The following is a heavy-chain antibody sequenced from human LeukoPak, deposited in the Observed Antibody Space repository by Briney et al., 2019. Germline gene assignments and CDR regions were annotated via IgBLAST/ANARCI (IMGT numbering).Heavy chain of an antibody. CDR1: GFTFSSYA. CDR2: INAGNGNT. D-gene: IGHD6-19*01. V-gene: IGHV1-3*01. Sequence: GGSLRLSCAASGFTFSSYAMHWVRQAPGQRLEWMGWINAGNGNTKYSQKFQGRVTITRDTSTSTAYMELRSLRSDDTAVYYCARDHSSGWYSPLDYWGQGTLVTVSS. CDR3: ARDHSSGWYSPLDY. J-gene: IGHJ4*02.